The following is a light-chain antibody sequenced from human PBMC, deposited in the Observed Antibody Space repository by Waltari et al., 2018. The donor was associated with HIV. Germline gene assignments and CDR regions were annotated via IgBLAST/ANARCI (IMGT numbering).Light chain of an antibody. CDR3: CSYAGSPWI. Sequence: QSALTQPRSVSGSPGQSVTISCTGTSSDVGGYNYASWYQPHPGKAPKLMIYDVTKRPSGVPDRFSGSKSGNTASLTISGLQAEDEADYYCCSYAGSPWIFGGGTKLTVL. CDR1: SSDVGGYNY. V-gene: IGLV2-11*01. CDR2: DVT. J-gene: IGLJ2*01.